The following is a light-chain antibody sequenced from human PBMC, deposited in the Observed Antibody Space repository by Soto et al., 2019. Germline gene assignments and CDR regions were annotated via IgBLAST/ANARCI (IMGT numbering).Light chain of an antibody. CDR3: HSFDSSTWV. CDR1: SGSIASNH. CDR2: EDN. V-gene: IGLV6-57*04. J-gene: IGLJ3*02. Sequence: NFMLTQSHSVSESPGKTVTISCTCSSGSIASNHVQWYQQRPGSAPILVIYEDNQRPSGVPDRFSASIDSSSNSASLTISGLKTEDEADYYCHSFDSSTWVFGGGTKVTVL.